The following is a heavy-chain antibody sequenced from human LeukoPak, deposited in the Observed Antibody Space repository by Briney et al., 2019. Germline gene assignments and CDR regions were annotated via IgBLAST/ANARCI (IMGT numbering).Heavy chain of an antibody. CDR3: ARSLTMIVVYDY. CDR1: GYSISSGYY. Sequence: SETLSLTCAVSGYSISSGYYWGWIRQPPGKGLEWIGSIYHSGSTYYNPSLKSRVTISVDTSKNQFSLKLSSVTAADTAVYYCARSLTMIVVYDYWGQGTLVTVSS. V-gene: IGHV4-38-2*01. CDR2: IYHSGST. J-gene: IGHJ4*02. D-gene: IGHD3-22*01.